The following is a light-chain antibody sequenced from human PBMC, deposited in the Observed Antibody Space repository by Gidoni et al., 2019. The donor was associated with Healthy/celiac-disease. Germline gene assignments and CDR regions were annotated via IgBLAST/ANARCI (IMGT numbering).Light chain of an antibody. J-gene: IGKJ4*01. CDR2: GAS. Sequence: EIVLTQSPGTLSLSPGERATLSCRASQSVSSSYLAWYQQKPGQAPRLLIYGASSRATGIPDRFRGSGSGTDSTLTISRLEPEDFAVYYCQQYGSSPRLTFGGGTKVEIK. CDR3: QQYGSSPRLT. CDR1: QSVSSSY. V-gene: IGKV3-20*01.